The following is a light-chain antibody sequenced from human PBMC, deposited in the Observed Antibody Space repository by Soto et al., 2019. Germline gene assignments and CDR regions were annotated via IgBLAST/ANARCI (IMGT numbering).Light chain of an antibody. CDR2: TSS. Sequence: DFQITQSPSTLAASVGDRGTITCRASQSVSSSFAWYQQKPGKAPKVLIYTSSSSASGLPARFSGSGSGTDFTLTISRLQPDDFATYYCLQYNSYWTFGQGTKVDIK. CDR3: LQYNSYWT. CDR1: QSVSSS. V-gene: IGKV1-5*03. J-gene: IGKJ1*01.